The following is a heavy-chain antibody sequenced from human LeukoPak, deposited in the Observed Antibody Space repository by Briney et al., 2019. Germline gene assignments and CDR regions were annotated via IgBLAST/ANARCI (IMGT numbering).Heavy chain of an antibody. CDR1: GFTFSSYW. J-gene: IGHJ4*02. V-gene: IGHV3-74*01. Sequence: PGGSLRLSCAASGFTFSSYWMHWVRQAPGKGLVWVSRINSDGSSTSYADSVKGRFTISRDNAKNTLYLQMNSMRAEDTAVYYCARGPRTYYYDSSGYYPNWGQGTLVTVSS. CDR2: INSDGSST. CDR3: ARGPRTYYYDSSGYYPN. D-gene: IGHD3-22*01.